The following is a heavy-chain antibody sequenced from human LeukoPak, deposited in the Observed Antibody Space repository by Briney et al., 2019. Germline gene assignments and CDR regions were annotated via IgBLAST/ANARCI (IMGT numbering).Heavy chain of an antibody. CDR3: ARTVTPSSSLDY. V-gene: IGHV3-64*01. Sequence: PGGSLRLSGAPSGFPFSSYAMHWAGGAPGKGLEYVSAISSNGGSTYYANSVKGRFTISRDNSKNTLYLQMGSLRAEDMAVYYCARTVTPSSSLDYWGQGTLVTVSS. J-gene: IGHJ4*02. D-gene: IGHD4-17*01. CDR2: ISSNGGST. CDR1: GFPFSSYA.